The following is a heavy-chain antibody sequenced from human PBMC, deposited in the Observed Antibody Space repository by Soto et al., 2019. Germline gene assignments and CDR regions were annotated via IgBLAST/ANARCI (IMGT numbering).Heavy chain of an antibody. J-gene: IGHJ4*02. CDR2: IYYSGST. Sequence: QVQLQESGPGLVKPSETLSLTCTVSGGSISSYYWSWIRQPPGKGLEWIGYIYYSGSTNYNPSLKRRVTISVDTSKNQFSLKLSSVTAADTAVYYCARGDYYDSSGYYFGYWGQGTLVTVSS. CDR3: ARGDYYDSSGYYFGY. CDR1: GGSISSYY. D-gene: IGHD3-22*01. V-gene: IGHV4-59*01.